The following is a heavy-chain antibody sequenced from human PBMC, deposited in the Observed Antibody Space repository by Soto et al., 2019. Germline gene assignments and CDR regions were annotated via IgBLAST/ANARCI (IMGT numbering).Heavy chain of an antibody. CDR2: ISYDGGNQ. D-gene: IGHD4-4*01. J-gene: IGHJ6*02. CDR1: GFTFMDYG. V-gene: IGHV3-30*18. CDR3: GKAAYSSYGEDYYSGMDV. Sequence: QGQLVESGGGVVQPGRSLRLSCAASGFTFMDYGMNWVRQAPGKGLEWVAIISYDGGNQYYADSVKGRFTVARDNSRNTLFLQMNSLMTDATALYYWGKAAYSSYGEDYYSGMDVWCRGTTVTV.